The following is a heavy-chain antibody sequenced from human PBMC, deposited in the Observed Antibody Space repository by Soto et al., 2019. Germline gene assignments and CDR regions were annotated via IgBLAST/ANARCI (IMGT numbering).Heavy chain of an antibody. J-gene: IGHJ4*02. CDR2: INHSGST. Sequence: QVQLQQWGAGLLKPSETLSLTCAVYGGSFSGYYWSWIRQPPRKGLEWIGEINHSGSTNYNPSLKSRVTISVDTSKKQFSLKLSSVTAADPAVYYCAREKRIQLWLRVPWFDYWGQGTLVTVSS. D-gene: IGHD5-18*01. V-gene: IGHV4-34*01. CDR1: GGSFSGYY. CDR3: AREKRIQLWLRVPWFDY.